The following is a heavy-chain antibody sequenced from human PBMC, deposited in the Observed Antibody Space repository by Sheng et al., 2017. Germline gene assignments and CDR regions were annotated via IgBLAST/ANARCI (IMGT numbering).Heavy chain of an antibody. CDR2: IIPILGIA. Sequence: QVQLVQSGAEVKKPGSSVKVSCKASGGTFSSYAISWVRQAPGQGLEWMGGIIPILGIANYAQKFQGRVTITADKSTSTAYMELSSLRSEDTAVYYCARSRPLTPYYYDSSGYRAFDPWGQGTLVTVSS. D-gene: IGHD3-22*01. CDR1: GGTFSSYA. CDR3: ARSRPLTPYYYDSSGYRAFDP. J-gene: IGHJ5*02. V-gene: IGHV1-69*04.